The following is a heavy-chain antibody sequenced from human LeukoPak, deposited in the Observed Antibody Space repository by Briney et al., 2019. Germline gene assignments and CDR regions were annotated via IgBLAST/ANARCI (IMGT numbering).Heavy chain of an antibody. CDR2: IYVSGNT. D-gene: IGHD1-26*01. J-gene: IGHJ4*02. V-gene: IGHV4-4*07. CDR3: ARDRGGSYSAIDY. CDR1: GGSISDYY. Sequence: SETLSLTCTVSGGSISDYYWSWIRQPAGKGLEWVGRIYVSGNTNYNPSLKSRVTMSVDTSKNQFSLNLSSVTAEDTAVYYCARDRGGSYSAIDYWGQGTLVTVSS.